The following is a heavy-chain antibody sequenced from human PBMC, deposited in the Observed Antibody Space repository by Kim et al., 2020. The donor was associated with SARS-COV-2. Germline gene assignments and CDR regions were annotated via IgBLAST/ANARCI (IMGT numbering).Heavy chain of an antibody. Sequence: SETLSLTCTVSGGSVSSGSFYWSWLRQAPGKGLEWIGYISNSGSTNYNPSLESRVTMSLDTSKNHFSLKLTSVTAADTAVYYCARDHGGSSRSWYRRNWFDPWGQGTLVTVSS. CDR3: ARDHGGSSRSWYRRNWFDP. CDR1: GGSVSSGSFY. J-gene: IGHJ5*02. CDR2: ISNSGST. D-gene: IGHD6-13*01. V-gene: IGHV4-61*03.